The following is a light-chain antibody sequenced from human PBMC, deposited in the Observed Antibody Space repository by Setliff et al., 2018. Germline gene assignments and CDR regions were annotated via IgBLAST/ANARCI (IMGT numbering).Light chain of an antibody. J-gene: IGLJ1*01. V-gene: IGLV2-8*01. CDR2: EVT. CDR3: SLYSGSNNFF. Sequence: QSVLTHPPSASGSPGQSVTISCTGTGGLVGGYNYVSWYQQHPGKAPKLIIYEVTKRPSGVPDRFSGSNSGNTASLTVSGLQAEDEADYYCSLYSGSNNFFFGSGTKVPS. CDR1: GGLVGGYNY.